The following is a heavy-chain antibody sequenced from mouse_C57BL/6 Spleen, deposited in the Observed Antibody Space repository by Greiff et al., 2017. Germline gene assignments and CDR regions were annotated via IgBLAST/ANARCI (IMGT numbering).Heavy chain of an antibody. CDR1: GYAFSSYW. D-gene: IGHD2-4*01. CDR2: IYPGDGDT. V-gene: IGHV1-80*01. J-gene: IGHJ4*01. CDR3: ARGITTRTYYAMDY. Sequence: VQRVESGAELVKPGASVKISCKASGYAFSSYWMNWVKQRPGKGLEWIGQIYPGDGDTNYNGKFKGKATLTADKSSSTAYMQLSSLTSEDSAVYFCARGITTRTYYAMDYWGQGTSVTVSS.